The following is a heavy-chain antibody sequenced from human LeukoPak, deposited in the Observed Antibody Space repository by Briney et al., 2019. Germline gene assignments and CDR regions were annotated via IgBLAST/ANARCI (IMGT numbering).Heavy chain of an antibody. V-gene: IGHV4-61*02. D-gene: IGHD6-13*01. Sequence: SETLSLTCAVSGGSISSGSYYWSWIRQPAGKGLEWIGRIYTSGSTNYNPSLKSRVTISVDTSKNQFSLKLSSVTAADTAVYYCARVRIAAAGYYFDYWGQGTLVTVSS. CDR3: ARVRIAAAGYYFDY. J-gene: IGHJ4*02. CDR2: IYTSGST. CDR1: GGSISSGSYY.